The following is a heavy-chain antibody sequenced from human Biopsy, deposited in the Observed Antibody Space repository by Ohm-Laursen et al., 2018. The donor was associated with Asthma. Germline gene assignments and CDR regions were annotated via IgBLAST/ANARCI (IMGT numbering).Heavy chain of an antibody. V-gene: IGHV4-30-4*02. CDR2: AHFSGST. D-gene: IGHD4-17*01. Sequence: DTLSLTCTVSGGYIDSHDWSWCWIRQSPGKGLQWLGYAHFSGSTHYNPSLDRRIRMSVDTSKSQVSLSLTSVSAADTAVYFCARVRRYGDIFFGMDVWGQGTTVTVSS. CDR1: GGYIDSHDWS. J-gene: IGHJ6*01. CDR3: ARVRRYGDIFFGMDV.